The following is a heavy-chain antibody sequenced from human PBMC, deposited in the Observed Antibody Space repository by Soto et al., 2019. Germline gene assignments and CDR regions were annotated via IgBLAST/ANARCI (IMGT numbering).Heavy chain of an antibody. J-gene: IGHJ4*02. CDR3: ARDYDYDYIWGSYRTYSFDY. V-gene: IGHV3-48*01. Sequence: EVQLVESGGGLVQPGGSLRLSCAASGFTFSSYSMNWVRQAPGKGLEWVSYISSSSSTIYYADSVKGRFTISRDNANNSLYLQMNSLRAEDTAVYYCARDYDYDYIWGSYRTYSFDYWGQGTLVTVSS. CDR2: ISSSSSTI. D-gene: IGHD3-16*02. CDR1: GFTFSSYS.